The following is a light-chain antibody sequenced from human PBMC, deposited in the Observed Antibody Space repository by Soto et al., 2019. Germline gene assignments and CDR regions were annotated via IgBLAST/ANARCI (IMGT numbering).Light chain of an antibody. CDR2: GNT. CDR1: SSNIGAGYD. J-gene: IGLJ2*01. CDR3: QSYDTGLSGVL. Sequence: QSVLTQSPSVSGAPGQRVTISCTGSSSNIGAGYDVHWYQQLPGTAPKLLIYGNTNRPSGVPDRFSGSKSGTSASLAITGLQAEDEADYYCQSYDTGLSGVLFGGGTKLTVL. V-gene: IGLV1-40*01.